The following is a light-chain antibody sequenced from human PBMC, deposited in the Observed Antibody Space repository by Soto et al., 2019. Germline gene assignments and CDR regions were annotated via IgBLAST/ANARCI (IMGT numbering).Light chain of an antibody. CDR3: QQRSNWPPFYT. CDR2: DAS. Sequence: EIVLTQSPATLSLSPGERATLSCRASQSVSSYLAWYQQKPGQAPRLLIYDASNRATGIPARFSGSGSGTDFTLTISSLEPEDFAVYYCQQRSNWPPFYTFGQGTKLEI. CDR1: QSVSSY. J-gene: IGKJ2*01. V-gene: IGKV3-11*01.